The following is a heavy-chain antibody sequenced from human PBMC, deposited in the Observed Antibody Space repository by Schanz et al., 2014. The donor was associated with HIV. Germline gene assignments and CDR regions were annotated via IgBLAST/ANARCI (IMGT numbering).Heavy chain of an antibody. Sequence: QVQLVQSGTEVKKPGSSVKVSCKPSGGTFRSFAISWVRQAPGQGLEWMGGIIPIFGTTNYAQKFQGRVTITADESTSTVYMELRSLRSDDTAVYYWARGYCGGGTCYSGDYWGQGTLVTVSS. D-gene: IGHD2-15*01. V-gene: IGHV1-69*01. CDR1: GGTFRSFA. J-gene: IGHJ4*02. CDR3: ARGYCGGGTCYSGDY. CDR2: IIPIFGTT.